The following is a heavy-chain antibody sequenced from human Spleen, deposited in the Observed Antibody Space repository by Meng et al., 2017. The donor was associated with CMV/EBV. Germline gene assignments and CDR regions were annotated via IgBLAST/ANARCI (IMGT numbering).Heavy chain of an antibody. Sequence: GESLKISCVASGFTLSNYWMTWVRQAPGKGLEWVANVKQDESEKYYADSVKGRFTISRDDAQNSLYLQLNSLKDEDTAVYYCARGYQLLMVWGQGTRVTVSS. CDR3: ARGYQLLMV. V-gene: IGHV3-7*04. D-gene: IGHD1-1*01. CDR2: VKQDESEK. CDR1: GFTLSNYW. J-gene: IGHJ3*01.